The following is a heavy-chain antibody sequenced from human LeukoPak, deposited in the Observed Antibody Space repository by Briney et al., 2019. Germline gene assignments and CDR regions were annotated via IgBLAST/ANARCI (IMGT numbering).Heavy chain of an antibody. Sequence: PSETLSLTCTVSGGSLWSYYWSWIRQPPGKGLEWIGYIYYSGSTNYNPSLKSRVTISVDTSKNQFSLKLSSVTAADTAVYYCARGEVGSSWYVEYDYWGQGTLVTVSS. J-gene: IGHJ4*02. CDR1: GGSLWSYY. CDR3: ARGEVGSSWYVEYDY. V-gene: IGHV4-59*01. CDR2: IYYSGST. D-gene: IGHD6-13*01.